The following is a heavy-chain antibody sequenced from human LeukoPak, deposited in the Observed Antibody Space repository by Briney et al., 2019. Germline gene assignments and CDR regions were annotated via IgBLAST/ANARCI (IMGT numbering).Heavy chain of an antibody. D-gene: IGHD3-3*01. CDR3: AKVTYYDFWSGPTGLDY. V-gene: IGHV3-30-3*01. CDR2: ISYDGCNK. J-gene: IGHJ4*02. Sequence: GGSLRLSCAASGFTFSSYAVHWVRQAPGKGLEWVAVISYDGCNKYYADSVKGRFTISRDNSKNTLWLQMNSLRAEDTAVYYCAKVTYYDFWSGPTGLDYWGQGTLVTVSS. CDR1: GFTFSSYA.